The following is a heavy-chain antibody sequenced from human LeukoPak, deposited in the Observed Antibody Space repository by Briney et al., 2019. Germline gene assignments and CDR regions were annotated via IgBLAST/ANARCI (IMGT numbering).Heavy chain of an antibody. Sequence: PSVKVSCKVSGYTLTELSVHWVRQAPGKGLEWVGNFDPKDGDTIYAQKFQGRVTMTRDMSTRTAFMEVSSLRSEDTAVYFCARDHSTVRGYYGSETFDISYMDVWGKGTTITVSS. CDR2: FDPKDGDT. D-gene: IGHD3-10*01. J-gene: IGHJ6*03. CDR3: ARDHSTVRGYYGSETFDISYMDV. CDR1: GYTLTELS. V-gene: IGHV1-24*01.